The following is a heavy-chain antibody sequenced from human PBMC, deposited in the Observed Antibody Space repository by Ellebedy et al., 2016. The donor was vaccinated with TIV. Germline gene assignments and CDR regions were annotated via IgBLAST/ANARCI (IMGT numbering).Heavy chain of an antibody. V-gene: IGHV3-7*01. CDR1: GFTLNNYW. CDR3: SREGLEAGMDL. CDR2: INEDGTKK. Sequence: GESLKISCTASGFTLNNYWMTWVRQAPGKGLEWVANINEDGTKKHYVDSVRGRFTISRDNSRNTLHLHMRSLRAEDTAVYYCSREGLEAGMDLWGQGTTVIVSS. J-gene: IGHJ6*02.